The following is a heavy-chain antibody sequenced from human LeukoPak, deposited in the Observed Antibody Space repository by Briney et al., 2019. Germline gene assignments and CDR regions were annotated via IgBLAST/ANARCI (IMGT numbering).Heavy chain of an antibody. CDR2: IYPGDSDT. CDR3: ARRVEYQLLGTSYFDY. V-gene: IGHV5-51*01. CDR1: GYSFTSYW. J-gene: IGHJ4*02. D-gene: IGHD2-2*01. Sequence: GESLKISCKGSGYSFTSYWIGWVRQMPGKGLEWMGIIYPGDSDTRYSPSFQGQVTISADKSISTAYLQWSSLKASDTAMYCCARRVEYQLLGTSYFDYWGQGTLVTVSS.